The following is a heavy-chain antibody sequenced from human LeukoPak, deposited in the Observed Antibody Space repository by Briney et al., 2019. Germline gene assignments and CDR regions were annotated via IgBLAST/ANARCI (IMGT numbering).Heavy chain of an antibody. Sequence: GGSLKLSCAASGFTFSSYAMNWVRQAPGKGLEWVSSISGSGGTTYYADSVKGRFTISRDNSKNTLYLQMNGLRAEDTAVYYCAKDFLYYYGSGSRFDHWGQGTLAPVSS. J-gene: IGHJ4*02. CDR1: GFTFSSYA. CDR2: ISGSGGTT. D-gene: IGHD3-10*01. CDR3: AKDFLYYYGSGSRFDH. V-gene: IGHV3-23*01.